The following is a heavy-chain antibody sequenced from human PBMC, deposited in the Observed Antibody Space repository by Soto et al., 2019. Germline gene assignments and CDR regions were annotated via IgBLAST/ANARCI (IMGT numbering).Heavy chain of an antibody. CDR2: IYYSGST. CDR3: SRLSGSWQSWFDP. D-gene: IGHD6-13*01. J-gene: IGHJ5*02. V-gene: IGHV4-39*07. CDR1: GGSISSSSYY. Sequence: SETLSLTCTVSGGSISSSSYYWGWIRQPPGKGLEWIGSIYYSGSTYYNPSLKSRVTISVDTSKNQFSLKVSSVTAADTAVYYCSRLSGSWQSWFDPWGKGTLVTVSS.